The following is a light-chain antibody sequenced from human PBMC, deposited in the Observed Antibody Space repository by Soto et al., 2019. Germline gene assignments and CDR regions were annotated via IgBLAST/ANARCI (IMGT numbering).Light chain of an antibody. CDR3: AAWDTRLKGTA. V-gene: IGLV1-44*01. J-gene: IGLJ1*01. CDR1: SSNIGGNT. Sequence: QSVLTQPPSASGTPGQRVTISCSGSSSNIGGNTVHWYQQLPGTAPKVLIYTNDKRPSGVPDRFSGSKSGTSASLAMSGLQSDDEADICRAAWDTRLKGTAFGSG. CDR2: TND.